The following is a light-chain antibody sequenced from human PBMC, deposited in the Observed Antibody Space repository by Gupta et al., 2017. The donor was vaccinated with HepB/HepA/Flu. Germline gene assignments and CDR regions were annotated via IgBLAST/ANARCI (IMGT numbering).Light chain of an antibody. CDR1: QSVSSN. CDR3: QQNKNCPPVT. Sequence: EIVMTQSPATLSVSPGERATLSCRASQSVSSNLAWYQQKPGQAPRLLIYVESTRGTGIPDRFSGCGCGKDVALTISSRQEEDFAVYYCQQNKNCPPVTFGQGTKVEIK. V-gene: IGKV3-15*01. J-gene: IGKJ1*01. CDR2: VES.